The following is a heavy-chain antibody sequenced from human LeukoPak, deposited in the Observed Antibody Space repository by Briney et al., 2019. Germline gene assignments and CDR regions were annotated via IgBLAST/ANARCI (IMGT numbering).Heavy chain of an antibody. V-gene: IGHV4-39*07. CDR2: IYYSGST. CDR3: ATLGYISAWSPDY. Sequence: PSETLSLTCTVSGGSISSSSYYWGWIRRPPGKGLEWIGSIYYSGSTYYNPSLKSRVTISVDTSKNQFSLKLSSVTAADTAVYYCATLGYISAWSPDYWGQGTLVTVSS. CDR1: GGSISSSSYY. D-gene: IGHD6-19*01. J-gene: IGHJ4*02.